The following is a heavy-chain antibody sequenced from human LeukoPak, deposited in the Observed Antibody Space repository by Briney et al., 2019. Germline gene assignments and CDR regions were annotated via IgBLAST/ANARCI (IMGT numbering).Heavy chain of an antibody. CDR1: GYTFTSYG. CDR2: ISAYNGNT. V-gene: IGHV1-18*01. CDR3: ARDIREGVRGAGGLDY. Sequence: ASVKVSCKASGYTFTSYGISWVRQAPGQGLEWMGWISAYNGNTNYAQKLQGRVTMTTDTSTSTAYMELRSLRSDGTAVYYCARDIREGVRGAGGLDYWGQGTLVTVSS. J-gene: IGHJ4*02. D-gene: IGHD3-10*01.